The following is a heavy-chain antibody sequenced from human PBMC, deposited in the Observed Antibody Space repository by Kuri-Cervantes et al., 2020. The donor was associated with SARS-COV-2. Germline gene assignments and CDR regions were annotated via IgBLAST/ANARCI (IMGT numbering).Heavy chain of an antibody. J-gene: IGHJ6*02. CDR1: GYSFTSYW. V-gene: IGHV5-51*01. CDR3: ARLRSSHVNYYYYGMDV. D-gene: IGHD6-6*01. CDR2: IYPGDSDT. Sequence: GGSLRLSCKGSGYSFTSYWIGWVRQMPGKGLEWMGIIYPGDSDTRYSPSFQGQVTISADKSISTAYLQWSSLKASDTAMYYCARLRSSHVNYYYYGMDVWGQGTTVTVSS.